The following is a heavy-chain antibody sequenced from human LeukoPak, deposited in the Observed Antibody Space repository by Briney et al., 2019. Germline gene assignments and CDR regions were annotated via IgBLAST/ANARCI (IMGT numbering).Heavy chain of an antibody. CDR3: AKDALWFWESLRGYYYMDV. V-gene: IGHV3-7*04. CDR1: GFMFSTYW. Sequence: PGGSLRLSCGASGFMFSTYWMSWVRQAPGKGLEWVANIKEDGSEKYYVDFVKGRFTISRDNFRKSLYLYMDSLRAEDTAVYYCAKDALWFWESLRGYYYMDVWGKGTTVTVSS. CDR2: IKEDGSEK. D-gene: IGHD3-10*01. J-gene: IGHJ6*03.